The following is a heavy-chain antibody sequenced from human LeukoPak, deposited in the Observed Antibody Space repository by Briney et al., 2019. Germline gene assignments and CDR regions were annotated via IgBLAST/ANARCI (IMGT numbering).Heavy chain of an antibody. Sequence: VGCLRLSCAASGFTFSSSVMSWVRQAPGKGLEWVSAIFGSGGSTYYADSVKGRFTISRDNSKNTPYLQMNSLRAEDTAVYYCARPPSGSGYSVPSTWGQGTTVTVP. CDR1: GFTFSSSV. D-gene: IGHD3-3*01. CDR2: IFGSGGST. V-gene: IGHV3-23*01. CDR3: ARPPSGSGYSVPST. J-gene: IGHJ6*02.